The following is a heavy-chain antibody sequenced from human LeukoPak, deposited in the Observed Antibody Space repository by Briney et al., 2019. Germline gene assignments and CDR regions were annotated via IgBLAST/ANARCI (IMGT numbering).Heavy chain of an antibody. CDR1: GFTVNNNY. D-gene: IGHD2-15*01. V-gene: IGHV3-23*01. CDR3: AKDQVVVVALFDY. J-gene: IGHJ4*02. CDR2: ISGSGGST. Sequence: GGSLRLSCAASGFTVNNNYMSWVRQAPGKGLEWVSAISGSGGSTYYADSVKGRFTISRDNSKNTLYLQMNNLRAEDTAVYYCAKDQVVVVALFDYWGQGTLVTVSS.